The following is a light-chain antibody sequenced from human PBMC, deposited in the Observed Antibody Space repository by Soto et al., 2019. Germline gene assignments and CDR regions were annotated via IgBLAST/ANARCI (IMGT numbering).Light chain of an antibody. Sequence: QSVLTQPPSLSGAPGQNIIISCTGGGSNIGAGFDVHWYQQLPGTAPKLLIYGNTNRPSGVPDRFSGSKSGTPASLVITGLQAEDEADYYCQSYDTGLSGPVVFGGGTKVTVL. CDR1: GSNIGAGFD. CDR3: QSYDTGLSGPVV. CDR2: GNT. J-gene: IGLJ2*01. V-gene: IGLV1-40*01.